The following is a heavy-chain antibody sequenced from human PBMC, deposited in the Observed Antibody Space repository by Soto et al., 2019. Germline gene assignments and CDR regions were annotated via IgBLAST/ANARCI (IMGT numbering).Heavy chain of an antibody. J-gene: IGHJ6*02. CDR2: IWYDGSNK. Sequence: PGGSLRLSCAASGFTFSSYGMHWVRQAPGKGLEWVAVIWYDGSNKYYADSVKGRFTISRDNSKNTLYLQMNSLRAEDTAVYYCARVEGLPTGRNYYYYGMDVWGQGTTVTVSS. CDR3: ARVEGLPTGRNYYYYGMDV. V-gene: IGHV3-33*01. CDR1: GFTFSSYG.